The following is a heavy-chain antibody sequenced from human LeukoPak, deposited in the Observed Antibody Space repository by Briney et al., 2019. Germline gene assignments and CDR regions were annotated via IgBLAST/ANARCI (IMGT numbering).Heavy chain of an antibody. CDR3: ARDLFITTSGEGPGY. J-gene: IGHJ4*02. V-gene: IGHV1-46*01. Sequence: ASVKVSCKASGYTFTSYYIHWVRQAPGQGLEWMGIINPSGGSTTYAQKFQDRVTMTGDTSTSTVYMELSSLRSEDTAVYYCARDLFITTSGEGPGYWGQGTLVTVSS. CDR2: INPSGGST. D-gene: IGHD3-10*01. CDR1: GYTFTSYY.